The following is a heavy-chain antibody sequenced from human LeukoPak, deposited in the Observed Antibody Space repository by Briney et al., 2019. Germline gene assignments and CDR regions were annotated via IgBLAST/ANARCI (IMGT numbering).Heavy chain of an antibody. CDR1: GFTFNNYA. Sequence: PGGSLRLSCATSGFTFNNYAMTWVRQAPGKGLEWVSAISGSGGSTYYADSVKGRFTISRDNSKNTLYLQMNSLRAEDTAVYYCAKDAAYEMDAFDIWGQGTMVTVSS. V-gene: IGHV3-23*01. J-gene: IGHJ3*02. D-gene: IGHD5-12*01. CDR2: ISGSGGST. CDR3: AKDAAYEMDAFDI.